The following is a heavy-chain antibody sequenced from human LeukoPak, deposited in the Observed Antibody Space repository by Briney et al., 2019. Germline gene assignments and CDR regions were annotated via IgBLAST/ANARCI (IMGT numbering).Heavy chain of an antibody. D-gene: IGHD2-15*01. J-gene: IGHJ4*02. CDR1: GYTFTSYY. V-gene: IGHV1-46*01. CDR3: ARDGSGTGRY. Sequence: ASVKVSCKASGYTFTSYYMHWVRQAPGQGLEWMGIINPSGGSTSYAQKSQGRVTVTRDTSTSTVYMELSSLRSEDTAVYYCARDGSGTGRYWGQGTLVTVSS. CDR2: INPSGGST.